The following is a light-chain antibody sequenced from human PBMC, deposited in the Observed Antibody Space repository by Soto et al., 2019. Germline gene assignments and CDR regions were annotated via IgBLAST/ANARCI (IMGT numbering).Light chain of an antibody. J-gene: IGKJ5*01. CDR1: RDVGSD. V-gene: IGKV1-12*01. CDR3: QQANSFPIT. Sequence: QMTQSPSSLSASVGEKIIITCRASRDVGSDVSWYQQKPGQAPKLLIYAASNLYTGVPSRFSGSRSGTDFTLTISSLQPEDFATYYCQQANSFPITFGQGTRLENK. CDR2: AAS.